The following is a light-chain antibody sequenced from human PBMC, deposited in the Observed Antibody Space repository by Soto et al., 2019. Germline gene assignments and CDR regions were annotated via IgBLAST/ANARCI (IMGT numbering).Light chain of an antibody. CDR2: AAS. J-gene: IGKJ5*01. CDR3: QQSYSPSIT. CDR1: QGISSY. V-gene: IGKV1-39*01. Sequence: IQFTQSPSSLSASVGDRVTITCRASQGISSYLAWYQQKPGKAPKLLIYAASSLQSGVPSRFSGSGSGTEFTLTISSLQPEDFATYYCQQSYSPSITFGQGTRLEIK.